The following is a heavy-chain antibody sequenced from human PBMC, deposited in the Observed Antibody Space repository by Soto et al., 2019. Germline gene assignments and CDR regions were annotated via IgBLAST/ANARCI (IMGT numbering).Heavy chain of an antibody. CDR3: ARVPSGSGYRNWFDP. V-gene: IGHV3-48*03. CDR2: ISSCGSTI. CDR1: GFTFSSYE. D-gene: IGHD3-22*01. J-gene: IGHJ5*02. Sequence: LRLSCAASGFTFSSYEMNWVRQAPGKGLEWVSYISSCGSTIYYADSVKGRFTISRDNAKNSLYLQMNSLRAEDTAVYYCARVPSGSGYRNWFDPWGQGTLVTVSS.